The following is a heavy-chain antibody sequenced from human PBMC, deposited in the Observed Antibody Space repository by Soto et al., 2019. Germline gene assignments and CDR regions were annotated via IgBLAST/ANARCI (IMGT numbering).Heavy chain of an antibody. D-gene: IGHD2-21*02. CDR2: MTSDSKTI. CDR3: ARGVTYGFDA. Sequence: VQLVESGGGLVQPGGSLRLSCEASGFTFSIYSMNWVRQAPGKGLEWVSYMTSDSKTIHYADSVKGRFTISRDNAKNSLYLQMNSLRAEDTAVYYCARGVTYGFDAWGQGTMVTVSS. J-gene: IGHJ3*01. CDR1: GFTFSIYS. V-gene: IGHV3-48*01.